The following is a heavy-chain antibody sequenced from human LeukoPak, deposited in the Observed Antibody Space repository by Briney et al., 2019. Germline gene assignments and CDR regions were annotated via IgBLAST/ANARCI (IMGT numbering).Heavy chain of an antibody. CDR2: ISGSGGST. CDR3: AKGKAFYYDSSAYYFDY. Sequence: GGSLRLSCAASGFTFSTYAMSWVRQAPGKGLEWVSAISGSGGSTYYSDSVKSRFTISRDNSKNTLYLQMSSLRAEDTAAYYCAKGKAFYYDSSAYYFDYWGQGTLVTVSS. J-gene: IGHJ4*02. CDR1: GFTFSTYA. D-gene: IGHD3-22*01. V-gene: IGHV3-23*01.